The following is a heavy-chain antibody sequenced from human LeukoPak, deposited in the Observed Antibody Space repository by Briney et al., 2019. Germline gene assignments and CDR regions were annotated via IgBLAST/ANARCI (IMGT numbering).Heavy chain of an antibody. CDR1: GGTFSSYV. Sequence: ASVKVSCKTSGGTFSSYVISWVRQAPGQGLEWMGGIIPIFGTANYAQKFQGRVTITADESTSTAYMELNSLRSEDTAVYYCASRLERYCSGGSCYPEDYWGQGTLVTVSS. V-gene: IGHV1-69*13. CDR3: ASRLERYCSGGSCYPEDY. J-gene: IGHJ4*02. CDR2: IIPIFGTA. D-gene: IGHD2-15*01.